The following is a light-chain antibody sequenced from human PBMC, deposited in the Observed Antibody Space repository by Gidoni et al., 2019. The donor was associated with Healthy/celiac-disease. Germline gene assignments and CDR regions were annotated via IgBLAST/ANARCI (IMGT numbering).Light chain of an antibody. CDR2: LRS. V-gene: IGKV2-28*01. CDR3: MQPLQTPRT. Sequence: DIVMTQSPLPLLVTPGEPASISCRSSQSLLHSNGYNYLDWYLQKPGQSPQLLIYLRSNRASGVPDRFSGSGSGTDFTLKISRVEAEDVGVYYCMQPLQTPRTFGQGTKVEIK. CDR1: QSLLHSNGYNY. J-gene: IGKJ1*01.